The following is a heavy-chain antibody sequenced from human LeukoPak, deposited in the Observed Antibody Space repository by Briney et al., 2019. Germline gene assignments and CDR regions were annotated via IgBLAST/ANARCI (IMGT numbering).Heavy chain of an antibody. V-gene: IGHV3-30*02. Sequence: GGSLRLSCAASGFTFSSYGMHWVCQAPGKGLEWVAFIRYDGGNKYYADSVKGRFTISRDNSKNTLYLQMNSLRTEDTAVYYCAKGGDGYSYGYFDYWGQGTLVTVSS. J-gene: IGHJ4*02. CDR1: GFTFSSYG. CDR2: IRYDGGNK. CDR3: AKGGDGYSYGYFDY. D-gene: IGHD5-18*01.